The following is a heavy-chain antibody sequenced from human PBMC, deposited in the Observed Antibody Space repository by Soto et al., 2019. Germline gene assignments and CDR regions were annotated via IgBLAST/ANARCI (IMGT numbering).Heavy chain of an antibody. D-gene: IGHD6-13*01. J-gene: IGHJ4*02. CDR3: ESLAAPGNPAPRN. Sequence: GQALTISCKASGYSFSSYRIATVRKMPGKSLKGKGVIYPCDHYAKNNPSFHGQNHISADKSITTAYLHRNSLTASDTAMYYCESLAAPGNPAPRNGGEGVLVTVPS. CDR2: IYPCDHYA. V-gene: IGHV5-51*06. CDR1: GYSFSSYR.